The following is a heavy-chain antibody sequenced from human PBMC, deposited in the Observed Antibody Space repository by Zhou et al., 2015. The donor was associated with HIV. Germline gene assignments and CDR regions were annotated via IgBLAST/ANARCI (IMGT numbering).Heavy chain of an antibody. J-gene: IGHJ4*02. CDR3: ARGPQDYDSSGYYSFDY. D-gene: IGHD3-22*01. CDR2: ITPVLGTA. CDR1: EGTFSSYG. V-gene: IGHV1-69*06. Sequence: QVQLVQSGAEVKKPGSSVKVSCKPSEGTFSSYGISWVRQAPGQGLEWMGGITPVLGTAKYAQKFQDRVSFTADRSTSTAYMELSSLRSEDTAVYYCARGPQDYDSSGYYSFDYWGQGTLVTVSS.